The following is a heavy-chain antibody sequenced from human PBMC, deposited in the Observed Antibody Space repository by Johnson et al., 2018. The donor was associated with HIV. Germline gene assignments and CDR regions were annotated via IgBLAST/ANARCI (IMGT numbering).Heavy chain of an antibody. V-gene: IGHV3-30*04. D-gene: IGHD6-19*01. J-gene: IGHJ3*02. CDR3: AGQVRAFDI. CDR1: GFTFSSYA. CDR2: ISYDGSNK. Sequence: MQLVESGGGVVQPGRSLRLSCAASGFTFSSYAMHWVRQAPGKGLEWVAVISYDGSNKYYADSVKGRFTISRDNSMHTMYLQMNSLRAEDTAVYYCAGQVRAFDIWGQGTMVTVSS.